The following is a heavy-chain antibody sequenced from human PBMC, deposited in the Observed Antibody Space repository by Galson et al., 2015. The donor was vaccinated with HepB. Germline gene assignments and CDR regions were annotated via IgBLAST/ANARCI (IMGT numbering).Heavy chain of an antibody. Sequence: PALVKPTQTLTLTCTFSGFSLSTSGVGVGWIRQPPGKALEWLALIYWNDDKRYSPSLKSRLTITKDTSKNQVVLTMTNMDPVDTATYYCAHRGRYDFWSGYPPHNWFDPWGQGTLVTVSS. V-gene: IGHV2-5*01. D-gene: IGHD3-3*01. CDR2: IYWNDDK. CDR3: AHRGRYDFWSGYPPHNWFDP. J-gene: IGHJ5*02. CDR1: GFSLSTSGVG.